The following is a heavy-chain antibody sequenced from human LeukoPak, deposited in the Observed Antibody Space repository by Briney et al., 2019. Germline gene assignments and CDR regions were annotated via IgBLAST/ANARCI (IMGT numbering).Heavy chain of an antibody. CDR2: IYYSGST. CDR1: GGSISSGGYY. Sequence: SETLSLTCTVSGGSISSGGYYWNWIRQPPGKGLEWIGYIYYSGSTYYNPSLKSRVTISVDTSKNQFSLKLSSVTAADTAVYYCARGGSGVFYHAFDIWGQGTMVTVSS. CDR3: ARGGSGVFYHAFDI. J-gene: IGHJ3*02. V-gene: IGHV4-30-4*01. D-gene: IGHD3-3*01.